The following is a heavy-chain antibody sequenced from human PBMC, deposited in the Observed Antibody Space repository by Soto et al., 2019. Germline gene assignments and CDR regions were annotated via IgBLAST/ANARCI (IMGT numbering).Heavy chain of an antibody. D-gene: IGHD4-17*01. V-gene: IGHV3-21*01. CDR3: ARENAYGDPNSFDY. J-gene: IGHJ4*02. CDR2: ISSSSNYI. CDR1: GFTFSSYN. Sequence: GGSLRLSCGTSGFTFSSYNMNWVRQAPGKGLEWVSSISSSSNYIYYADSMKGRFTISRDNAKNSLYLQMNSLRAEDTAVYYCARENAYGDPNSFDYWGQGTLVTVSS.